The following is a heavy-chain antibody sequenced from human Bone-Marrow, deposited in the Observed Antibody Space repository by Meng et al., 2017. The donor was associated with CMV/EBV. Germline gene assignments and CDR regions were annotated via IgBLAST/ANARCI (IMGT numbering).Heavy chain of an antibody. CDR1: GVTFSSYA. J-gene: IGHJ4*02. V-gene: IGHV1-69*05. D-gene: IGHD4-17*01. CDR2: IIPIFGTA. Sequence: SGVTFSSYAISWVRQAPGQGLEWMGGIIPIFGTANYAQKFQGRVTITTDESTSTAYMELSSLRSEDTAVYYCASRSLDYGDYVHFDYWGQGTLVTVSS. CDR3: ASRSLDYGDYVHFDY.